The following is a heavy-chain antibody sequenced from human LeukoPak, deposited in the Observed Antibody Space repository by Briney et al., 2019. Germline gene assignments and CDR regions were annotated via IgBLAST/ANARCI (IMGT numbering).Heavy chain of an antibody. CDR1: DYSISSGYY. V-gene: IGHV4-38-2*02. D-gene: IGHD3-22*01. Sequence: PSETLSLTCTVSDYSISSGYYWGWIRQTPGKGLEWIGSIYHSGRTYYNPSLKSRVTISVDTSKNQFSLKLTSVTAADTAVYYCARDRYDSSGYYGDFDYWGQGTLVTVSS. J-gene: IGHJ4*02. CDR3: ARDRYDSSGYYGDFDY. CDR2: IYHSGRT.